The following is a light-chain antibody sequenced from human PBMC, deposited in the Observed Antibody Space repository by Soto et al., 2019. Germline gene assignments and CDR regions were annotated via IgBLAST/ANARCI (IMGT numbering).Light chain of an antibody. V-gene: IGKV1-27*01. Sequence: DIQMTQSPTSLSASVGDRVTITCQASQGIRNFVAWYQQKPGKAPKLLIYAASTLQSGVPSRFSGSGSGKDFTLTINSLQPEDVENYSCKKYSSVPVFGPGTKVEIK. CDR3: KKYSSVPV. CDR2: AAS. CDR1: QGIRNF. J-gene: IGKJ3*01.